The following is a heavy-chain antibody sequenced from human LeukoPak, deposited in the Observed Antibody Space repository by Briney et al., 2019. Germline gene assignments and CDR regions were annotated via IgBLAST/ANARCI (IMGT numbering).Heavy chain of an antibody. J-gene: IGHJ5*02. V-gene: IGHV4-61*02. CDR3: ARESGYYTYNWFDP. CDR1: GGSISSGSYY. Sequence: SQTLSLTCTVSGGSISSGSYYWSWIRQPAGKGLEWIGRIYTSGSTNYNPSLKSRVTISVDTSKNQFSLKLSSVTAADTAVYYCARESGYYTYNWFDPWGQGTLVTVSS. CDR2: IYTSGST. D-gene: IGHD3-3*01.